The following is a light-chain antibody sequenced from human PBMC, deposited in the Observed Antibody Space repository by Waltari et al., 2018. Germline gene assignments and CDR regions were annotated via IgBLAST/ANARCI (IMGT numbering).Light chain of an antibody. CDR3: SSYAPSSTV. CDR1: SRDMVGYYN. V-gene: IGLV2-14*03. J-gene: IGLJ2*01. CDR2: DII. Sequence: QSALTQPASVSGSPGQSTTISGTGTSRDMVGYYNVSWYQQHPGNAPILMIYDIIKRPSGVSDRFSCSKSGNTASLTISGLQAEDEADYYCSSYAPSSTVFGGGTNLTVL.